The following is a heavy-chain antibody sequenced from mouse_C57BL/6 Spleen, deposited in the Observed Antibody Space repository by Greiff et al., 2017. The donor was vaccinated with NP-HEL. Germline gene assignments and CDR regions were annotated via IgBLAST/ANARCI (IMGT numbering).Heavy chain of an antibody. D-gene: IGHD2-4*01. CDR2: IDPSDSYT. CDR1: GYTFTSYW. J-gene: IGHJ3*01. V-gene: IGHV1-69*01. CDR3: ARWDDYDDGG. Sequence: VQLQQPGAELVMPGASVKLSCKASGYTFTSYWMHWVKQRPGQGLEWIGEIDPSDSYTNYNQKFKGKSTLTVDKSSSTAYMQLSSLTSEDSAVYYCARWDDYDDGGWGQGTLVTVSA.